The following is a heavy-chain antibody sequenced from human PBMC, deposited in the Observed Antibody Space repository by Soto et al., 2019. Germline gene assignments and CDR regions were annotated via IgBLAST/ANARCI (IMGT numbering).Heavy chain of an antibody. V-gene: IGHV3-30*18. D-gene: IGHD3-3*01. J-gene: IGHJ6*02. CDR2: ISYDGSNK. Sequence: GGSLRLSCAASGFTFSSYGMHWVRQAPGKGLEWVAVISYDGSNKYYADSVKGRFTISRDNSKNTLYLQMNSLRAEDTAVYYCAKAKDTYYDFWSGYDLDYYYYGMDVWGQGTTVTVSS. CDR1: GFTFSSYG. CDR3: AKAKDTYYDFWSGYDLDYYYYGMDV.